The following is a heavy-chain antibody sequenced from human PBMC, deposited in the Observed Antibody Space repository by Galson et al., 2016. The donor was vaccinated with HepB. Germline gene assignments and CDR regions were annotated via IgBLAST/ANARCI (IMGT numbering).Heavy chain of an antibody. D-gene: IGHD3-16*01. CDR1: GGMFSNTA. Sequence: SVKVSCKASGGMFSNTAVSWVRQAPGQGLEWMGGIFPMFARANYAQKFQGRVTITADESSSTAYMELRSLKSEDSAMYFCASPRFVAPPLYAMDIWGQGTTVTVS. CDR3: ASPRFVAPPLYAMDI. V-gene: IGHV1-69*13. CDR2: IFPMFARA. J-gene: IGHJ6*02.